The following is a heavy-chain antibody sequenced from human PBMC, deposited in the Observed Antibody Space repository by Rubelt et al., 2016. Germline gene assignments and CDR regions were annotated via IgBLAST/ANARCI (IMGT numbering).Heavy chain of an antibody. D-gene: IGHD5-18*01. CDR2: IDWDDDK. Sequence: QVTLRESGPARVKPTQTLTLTCPFSGFSLSTSGLCVSWLRPPPGQSLEWLALIDWDDDKYYRTSLKTRLTISKDTSKNQVVLKMTNMDPVETATYYCALCRSYGVEFDYWGQGTLVTVSS. CDR3: ALCRSYGVEFDY. V-gene: IGHV2-70*01. J-gene: IGHJ4*02. CDR1: GFSLSTSGLC.